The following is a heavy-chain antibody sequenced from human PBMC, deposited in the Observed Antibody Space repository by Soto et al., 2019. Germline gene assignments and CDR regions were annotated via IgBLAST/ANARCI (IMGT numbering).Heavy chain of an antibody. CDR3: ARDYYGSGRGLDP. V-gene: IGHV4-31*03. CDR2: IYYSGST. D-gene: IGHD3-10*01. Sequence: QVQLQESGPGLVKPSQTLSLTCTVSGGSISSGGYYWSWIRQHPGKGLEWIGYIYYSGSTYYNPSLTRRVTISVDTSKHQFSLKLSSVTAADTAVYYCARDYYGSGRGLDPWGQGTLVTVSS. CDR1: GGSISSGGYY. J-gene: IGHJ5*02.